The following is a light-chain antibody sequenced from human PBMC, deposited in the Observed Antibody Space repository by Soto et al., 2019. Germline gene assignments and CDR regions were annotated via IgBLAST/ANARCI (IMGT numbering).Light chain of an antibody. CDR1: QSVSSY. CDR2: DAS. CDR3: QQRSNWPLT. J-gene: IGKJ4*01. Sequence: DIVLMQSPGTLSLSPGDRATLSCRASQSVSSYLAWYQQKPGQAPRLLIYDASNRATGIPARFSGSGSGTDFTLTISSLEPEDFAVYYCQQRSNWPLTFGGGTKVDIK. V-gene: IGKV3-11*01.